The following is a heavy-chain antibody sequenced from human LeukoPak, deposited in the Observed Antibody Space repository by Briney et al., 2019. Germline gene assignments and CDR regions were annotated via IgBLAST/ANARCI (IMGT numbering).Heavy chain of an antibody. D-gene: IGHD5-18*01. J-gene: IGHJ4*02. CDR3: ATDGGNTAMVMLDY. Sequence: GGSLRLSCAASGFTFSNYYMSWIRQAPGKGLEWVAYISSSGSTIYYADSVKGRFTISKDNAKNSLYLQMNSLRAEDTAVYYCATDGGNTAMVMLDYWGQGTLVTVSS. CDR1: GFTFSNYY. CDR2: ISSSGSTI. V-gene: IGHV3-11*04.